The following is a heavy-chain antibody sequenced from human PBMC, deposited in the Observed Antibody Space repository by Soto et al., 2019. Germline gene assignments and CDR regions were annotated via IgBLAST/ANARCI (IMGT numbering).Heavy chain of an antibody. CDR3: AREMITFGGVIVNYFDY. CDR1: GGSISSGDYY. D-gene: IGHD3-16*02. V-gene: IGHV4-30-4*01. CDR2: IYYSGST. J-gene: IGHJ4*02. Sequence: QVQLQESGPGLVKPSQTLSLTCTVSGGSISSGDYYWSWIRQPPGKGLEWIGYIYYSGSTYYNPSLKSRVTISVDTSKNQFSLKLSSVTAADTAVYYCAREMITFGGVIVNYFDYWGQGTLVTVSS.